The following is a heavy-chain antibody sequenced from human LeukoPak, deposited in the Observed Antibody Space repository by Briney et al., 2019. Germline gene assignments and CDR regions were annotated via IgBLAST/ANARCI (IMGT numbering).Heavy chain of an antibody. CDR1: GFTFSNYN. CDR2: ISTSGSTI. J-gene: IGHJ4*02. Sequence: PGGSLRLSCAASGFTFSNYNMNWVRQAPGKGLEWVSYISTSGSTIYYADSVKGRFTISRDNAKNSLYLQMNGLRAGDTAIYYCASPQWLAFWGQGTLVTVSS. D-gene: IGHD6-19*01. CDR3: ASPQWLAF. V-gene: IGHV3-48*04.